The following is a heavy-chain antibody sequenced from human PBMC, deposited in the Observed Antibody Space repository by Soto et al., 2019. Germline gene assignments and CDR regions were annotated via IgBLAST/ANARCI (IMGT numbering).Heavy chain of an antibody. CDR3: AKVGGSWGYYYYYMDV. CDR1: GFTFSSYA. CDR2: ISGSGGST. D-gene: IGHD6-13*01. Sequence: PGGSLRLSCAASGFTFSSYAISWVRQAPGKGLEWVSAISGSGGSTYYADSVKGRFTISRDNSKNTLYLQMNSLRAEDTAVYYCAKVGGSWGYYYYYMDVWGKGTTVTVSS. V-gene: IGHV3-23*01. J-gene: IGHJ6*03.